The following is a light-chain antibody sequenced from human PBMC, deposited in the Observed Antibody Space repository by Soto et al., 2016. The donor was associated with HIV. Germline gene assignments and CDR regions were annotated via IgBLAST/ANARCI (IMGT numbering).Light chain of an antibody. CDR3: LQDYNYPLT. J-gene: IGKJ1*01. CDR2: AAS. CDR1: QGIRND. Sequence: IQLTQSPSSLSGSIGDRVTITCRASQGIRNDLGWYQQKPGKAPKLLIYAASSLQSGVPSRFSGSGSGTDFTLTISSLQPEDFATYYCLQDYNYPLTFGQGTKVEIK. V-gene: IGKV1-6*01.